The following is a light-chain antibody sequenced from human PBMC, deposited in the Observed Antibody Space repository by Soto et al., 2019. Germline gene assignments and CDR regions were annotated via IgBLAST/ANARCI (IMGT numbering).Light chain of an antibody. V-gene: IGKV1-9*01. CDR1: QGMSSY. CDR2: AAS. Sequence: DIQLTQSPSFLSASVGDRVTITCRASQGMSSYLAWYQQKPGKAPKLLIYAASTLQSGVPSRFIGSGSGTEFTLTISSLQPEDFATYYCQHLDSYSTFGQGTRLEIK. CDR3: QHLDSYST. J-gene: IGKJ5*01.